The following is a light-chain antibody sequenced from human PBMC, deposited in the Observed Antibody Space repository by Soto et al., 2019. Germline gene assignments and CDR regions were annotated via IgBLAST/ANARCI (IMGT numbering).Light chain of an antibody. CDR2: GAS. CDR3: QQYDSSPRT. V-gene: IGKV3-20*01. Sequence: EIVMTQSPATLSVSPGERATLSCRASQSVSSSYLAWYQQKPGQAPRLLIYGASNRATGIPDRFSGSGSGTDFTLTISRLEPEDFAVYYCQQYDSSPRTFGQGTKVDIK. J-gene: IGKJ1*01. CDR1: QSVSSSY.